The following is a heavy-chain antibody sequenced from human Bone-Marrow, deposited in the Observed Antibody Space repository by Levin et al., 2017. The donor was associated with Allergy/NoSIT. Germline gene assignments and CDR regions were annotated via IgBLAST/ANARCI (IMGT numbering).Heavy chain of an antibody. J-gene: IGHJ3*01. V-gene: IGHV4-34*01. D-gene: IGHD1-14*01. CDR2: INHRGYA. CDR1: GGSFSGHY. CDR3: ARGGIAAGTTFDV. Sequence: SQTLSLTCALYGGSFSGHYWAWIRQPPGRGLEWIGEINHRGYATYNPSLMGRGAMSVDMSKRQASLTLTSLSAADTGVYYCARGGIAAGTTFDVWGQGTAVTVSS.